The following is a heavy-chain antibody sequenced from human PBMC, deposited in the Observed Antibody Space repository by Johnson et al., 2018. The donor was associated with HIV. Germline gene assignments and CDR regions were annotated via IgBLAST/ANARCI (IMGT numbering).Heavy chain of an antibody. J-gene: IGHJ3*02. V-gene: IGHV3-66*01. CDR1: GFTVSSNY. Sequence: VQLVESGGGLVQPGGSLRLSCAASGFTVSSNYMSWVRQAPGKGLAWVSVIYSGGSTYYADSVKGRFTISRDNSKNTLYLQMNSLRAEDKAVYYCARDPDYYDSSGYCCPGAFDIWGQGTMVTVSS. CDR2: IYSGGST. CDR3: ARDPDYYDSSGYCCPGAFDI. D-gene: IGHD3-22*01.